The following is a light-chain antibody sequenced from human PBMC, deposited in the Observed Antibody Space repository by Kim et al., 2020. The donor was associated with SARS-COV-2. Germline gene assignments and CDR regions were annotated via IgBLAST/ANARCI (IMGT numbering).Light chain of an antibody. Sequence: DIQLTQSPSFLSASVGDRVTITCRASQGISSYLAWYQQKPGKVPKLLIYAASTLQSGVPSRFSGSGSGTEFTLTISSLQPEDFATYYCQQLNSYPYTFGQGTKLEI. V-gene: IGKV1-9*01. CDR3: QQLNSYPYT. CDR2: AAS. CDR1: QGISSY. J-gene: IGKJ2*01.